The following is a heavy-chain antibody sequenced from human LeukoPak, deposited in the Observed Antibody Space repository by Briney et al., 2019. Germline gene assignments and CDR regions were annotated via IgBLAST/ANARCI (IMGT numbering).Heavy chain of an antibody. V-gene: IGHV3-23*01. CDR2: ISGSGGST. CDR1: GFTFSSYA. D-gene: IGHD6-19*01. CDR3: AKSLQWLQSYYYYGMDV. Sequence: GGSLRLSCAASGFTFSSYAMSWVRQAPGKGLEWVSAISGSGGSTYYADSVKGRFTISRDNSKNTLYLQMNSLRAEDTAVYYCAKSLQWLQSYYYYGMDVWGQGTTVTVSS. J-gene: IGHJ6*02.